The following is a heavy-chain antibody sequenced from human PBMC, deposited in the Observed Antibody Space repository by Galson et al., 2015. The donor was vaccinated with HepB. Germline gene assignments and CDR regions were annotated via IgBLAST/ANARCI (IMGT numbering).Heavy chain of an antibody. Sequence: SLRLSCAASGFTFNIFTMTWVRQAPGKGLEWVSSISGNGGSTYYADSVKGRLTISRDNSKNTLFLQMNSLRAEDTAVYYCAKVRGGYSSFWFFDYWGQGTLVTVSS. V-gene: IGHV3-23*01. D-gene: IGHD6-13*01. CDR1: GFTFNIFT. CDR3: AKVRGGYSSFWFFDY. CDR2: ISGNGGST. J-gene: IGHJ4*02.